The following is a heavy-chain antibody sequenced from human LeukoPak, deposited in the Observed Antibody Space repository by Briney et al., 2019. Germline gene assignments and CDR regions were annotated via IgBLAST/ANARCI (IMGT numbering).Heavy chain of an antibody. CDR1: GFTFSSYS. Sequence: GGSLRLSCAASGFTFSSYSMNWVRQAPGKVLEWVSSISSSSSYIYYADSVKGRFTISRDNAKNSLYLQMNSLRAEDTAVYYCAELGITMIGGVWGKGTTVTISS. V-gene: IGHV3-21*01. J-gene: IGHJ6*04. CDR2: ISSSSSYI. D-gene: IGHD3-10*02. CDR3: AELGITMIGGV.